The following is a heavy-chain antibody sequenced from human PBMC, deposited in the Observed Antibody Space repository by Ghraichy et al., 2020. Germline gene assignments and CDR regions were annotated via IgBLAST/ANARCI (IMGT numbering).Heavy chain of an antibody. Sequence: GGSLRLSCAASGFTFSRYWMTWVRQAPGKGLEWLANIKHDGSEKYHVDSVKGRFTISRDNAKNSLFLQMNSLRAEDTAVYYCARDTAMPVDYWGQGTLVTVSS. J-gene: IGHJ4*02. CDR3: ARDTAMPVDY. CDR2: IKHDGSEK. V-gene: IGHV3-7*03. D-gene: IGHD2-2*01. CDR1: GFTFSRYW.